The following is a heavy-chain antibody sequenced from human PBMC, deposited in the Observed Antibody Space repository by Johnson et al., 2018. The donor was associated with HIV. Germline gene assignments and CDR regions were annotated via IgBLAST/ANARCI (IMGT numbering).Heavy chain of an antibody. V-gene: IGHV3-66*02. CDR2: IYSGGST. CDR1: GFTVSSNY. J-gene: IGHJ3*02. Sequence: VQLVESGGGVVQPGRSLRLSCAVSGFTVSSNYMSWVRQAPGKGLEWVSVIYSGGSTYYADSVKGRFTISRDNSKNTLYLQMNSLRAEDTAVYYCARSTVTTFIVFDIWGQGTMVTLSS. D-gene: IGHD4-17*01. CDR3: ARSTVTTFIVFDI.